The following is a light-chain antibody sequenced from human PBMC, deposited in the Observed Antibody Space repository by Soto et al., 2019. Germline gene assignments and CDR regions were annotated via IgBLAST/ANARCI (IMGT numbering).Light chain of an antibody. V-gene: IGKV3-15*01. CDR2: DTS. Sequence: DIVMNQSPSSLSASPGERVTISCRASQRIGDNLAWYQHKPGQPPRLLIYDTSTRDTGVPTRFSGSRSGTEITLTSNILQSEDFAVYCCQHDSNWPLTFGGGTKVDI. CDR3: QHDSNWPLT. J-gene: IGKJ4*01. CDR1: QRIGDN.